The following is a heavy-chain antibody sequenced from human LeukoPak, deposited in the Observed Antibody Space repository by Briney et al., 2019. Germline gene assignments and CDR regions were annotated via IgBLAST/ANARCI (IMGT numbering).Heavy chain of an antibody. J-gene: IGHJ4*02. CDR1: GFTFKNYW. CDR3: ARDKIVGPTRFDY. D-gene: IGHD1-26*01. Sequence: GGSLRLSCAASGFTFKNYWMSWVRQAPGKGLEWVSLIYSGGSTYYADSVKGRFTISRDNSKNTLCLQMNSLRAEDTAVYYCARDKIVGPTRFDYWGQGILVTVSS. V-gene: IGHV3-66*01. CDR2: IYSGGST.